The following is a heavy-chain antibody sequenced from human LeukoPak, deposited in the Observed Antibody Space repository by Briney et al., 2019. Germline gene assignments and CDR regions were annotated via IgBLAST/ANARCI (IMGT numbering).Heavy chain of an antibody. D-gene: IGHD6-13*01. CDR3: ARVLDSSSWYYYYYMDV. J-gene: IGHJ6*03. Sequence: GGSLRLSCAASGFTISSNYMSWVRQAPGKWLEWVSVIYSGGSTYYADSVKGRFTISRDNSKNTLYLQMNSLRAEDTAVYYCARVLDSSSWYYYYYMDVWGKGTTVTVSS. CDR2: IYSGGST. V-gene: IGHV3-66*02. CDR1: GFTISSNY.